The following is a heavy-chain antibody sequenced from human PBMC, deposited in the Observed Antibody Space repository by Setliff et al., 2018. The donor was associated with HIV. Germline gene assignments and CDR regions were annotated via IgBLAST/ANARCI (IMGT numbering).Heavy chain of an antibody. CDR2: IYRTGST. J-gene: IGHJ6*03. D-gene: IGHD3-3*01. Sequence: SETLSLTCTVSGGSISSYYWSWIRQPPGKGLEWIGYIYRTGSTKYNPSLKSRVTISVDTSKNQFSLKLSSVAAADTAVYYCATTTIFEVPRYYYYYMDVWGKGTTVTVSS. CDR1: GGSISSYY. CDR3: ATTTIFEVPRYYYYYMDV. V-gene: IGHV4-59*08.